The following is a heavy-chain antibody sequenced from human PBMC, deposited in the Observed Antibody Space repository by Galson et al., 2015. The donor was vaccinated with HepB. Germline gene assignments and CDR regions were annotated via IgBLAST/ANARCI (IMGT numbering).Heavy chain of an antibody. V-gene: IGHV3-7*01. Sequence: SLRLSCAASGFPFNTYWMTWVRQAPGKGLEWLANINEDGSDKNYVDSVKGRFIISRDNAKRALYLQVNSLRADDTAVYYCATRGQAMADWGQGTLVTVSS. J-gene: IGHJ4*02. D-gene: IGHD6-19*01. CDR2: INEDGSDK. CDR3: ATRGQAMAD. CDR1: GFPFNTYW.